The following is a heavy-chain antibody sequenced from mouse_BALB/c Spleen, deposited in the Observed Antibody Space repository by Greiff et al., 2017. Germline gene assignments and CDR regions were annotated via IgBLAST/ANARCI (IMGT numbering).Heavy chain of an antibody. CDR1: GFTFSNYW. V-gene: IGHV6-6*02. J-gene: IGHJ2*01. Sequence: DVMLVESGGGLVQPGGSMKLSCVASGFTFSNYWMNWVRQSPEKGLEWVAEIRLKSNNYATHYAESVKGRFTISRDDSKSSVYLQMNNLRAEDTGIYYCTRRGGTADFDYWGQGTTLTVSS. CDR2: IRLKSNNYAT. D-gene: IGHD3-3*01. CDR3: TRRGGTADFDY.